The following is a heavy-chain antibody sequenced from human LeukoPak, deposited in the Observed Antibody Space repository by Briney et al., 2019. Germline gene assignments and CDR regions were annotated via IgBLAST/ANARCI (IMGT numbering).Heavy chain of an antibody. D-gene: IGHD1-14*01. V-gene: IGHV1-2*02. CDR3: ARSSKTDHFDAFDL. CDR1: GYTFIAYY. J-gene: IGHJ3*01. Sequence: ASVKVSCKTSGYTFIAYYIHWVRQAPGQGLEWMGWLSPDSGGTISAQKFQGRVTMTGHTSVSTAYMELSSLTVDDTAVYYCARSSKTDHFDAFDLWGQGTMVTVSS. CDR2: LSPDSGGT.